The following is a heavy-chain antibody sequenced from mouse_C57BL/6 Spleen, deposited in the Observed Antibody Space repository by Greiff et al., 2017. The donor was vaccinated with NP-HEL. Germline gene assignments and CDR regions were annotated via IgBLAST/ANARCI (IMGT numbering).Heavy chain of an antibody. CDR3: ARGGSKQDPGFAY. J-gene: IGHJ3*01. CDR2: ISDGGSYT. CDR1: GFTFSSYA. Sequence: EVQGVESGGGLVKPGGSLKLSCAASGFTFSSYAMSWVRQTPEKRLEWVATISDGGSYTYYPDNVKARFTISRDNAKNNLYLQMSHLKSEDTAMYYCARGGSKQDPGFAYWGQGTLVTVSA. V-gene: IGHV5-4*01. D-gene: IGHD2-5*01.